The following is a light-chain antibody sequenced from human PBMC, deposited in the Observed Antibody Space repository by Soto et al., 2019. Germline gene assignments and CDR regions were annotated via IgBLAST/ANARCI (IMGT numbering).Light chain of an antibody. Sequence: QPVLTQSPSASGTPGQTVAISCSGSSSNIGNNFVYWYQQFPGTAPKLLIYRNNQRRSGVPDRFSGSKSGTSASLAISGLRSEDEADYYCAAWDDSLYGHYVFGTGTKLTVL. CDR3: AAWDDSLYGHYV. CDR2: RNN. V-gene: IGLV1-47*01. J-gene: IGLJ1*01. CDR1: SSNIGNNF.